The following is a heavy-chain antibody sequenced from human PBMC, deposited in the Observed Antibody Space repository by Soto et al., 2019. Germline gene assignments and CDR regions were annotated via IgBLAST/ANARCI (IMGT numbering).Heavy chain of an antibody. D-gene: IGHD6-19*01. V-gene: IGHV3-48*01. CDR1: GFTFSSYS. J-gene: IGHJ5*02. Sequence: EVQLVESGGGLVQPGGSLRLSCAASGFTFSSYSMNWVRQAPGKGLEWVSYISSSSSTIYYADSVKGRFTISRDNAKNSLYLQMNSLRAEEPAVYYCAREGSSGWNGLNWFDPWGQGTLVTVSS. CDR3: AREGSSGWNGLNWFDP. CDR2: ISSSSSTI.